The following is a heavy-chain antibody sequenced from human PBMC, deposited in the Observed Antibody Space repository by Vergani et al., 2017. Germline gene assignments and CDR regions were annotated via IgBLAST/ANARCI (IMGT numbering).Heavy chain of an antibody. CDR3: AKDIRGSGSYSYFDY. V-gene: IGHV3-30*02. J-gene: IGHJ4*02. CDR2: IRYDGSRR. Sequence: QVQLVEWGGGVVQPGGSLRLSCTASGFIFSSHGMHWVRQAPGKGLEWVAFIRYDGSRRDYGESVKGRFTISRDNSKNSLYLQMNSLRAEDTALYYCAKDIRGSGSYSYFDYWGQGTLVTVSS. CDR1: GFIFSSHG. D-gene: IGHD3-10*01.